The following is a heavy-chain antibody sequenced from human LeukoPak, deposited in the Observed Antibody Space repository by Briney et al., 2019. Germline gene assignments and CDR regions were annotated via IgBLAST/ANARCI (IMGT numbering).Heavy chain of an antibody. CDR3: ARALYYDSRTYYFDY. CDR1: GFTFSDYF. V-gene: IGHV3-72*01. CDR2: TRKKANSYTT. D-gene: IGHD3-22*01. Sequence: PGGSLRLSCAASGFTFSDYFMDWVRQAPGKGLEWVGRTRKKANSYTTEYAASVKGRFTISRDDSKNSLYLQMNSLKTEDTAAYYCARALYYDSRTYYFDYWGQGTLVTVSS. J-gene: IGHJ4*02.